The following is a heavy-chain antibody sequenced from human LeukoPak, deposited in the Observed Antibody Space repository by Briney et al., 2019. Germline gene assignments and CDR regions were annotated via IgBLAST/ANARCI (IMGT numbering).Heavy chain of an antibody. CDR1: GGTFSSYA. CDR3: AIEFSSGYFNWFDP. D-gene: IGHD3-22*01. J-gene: IGHJ5*02. V-gene: IGHV1-69*01. Sequence: GSSVKVSCKASGGTFSSYAISWVRQAPGQGLEWMGGIIPLFGTANYSQKFQGRVTITADESTSTAYMELRSLRSENTAVYYCAIEFSSGYFNWFDPWGQGTLVTVSS. CDR2: IIPLFGTA.